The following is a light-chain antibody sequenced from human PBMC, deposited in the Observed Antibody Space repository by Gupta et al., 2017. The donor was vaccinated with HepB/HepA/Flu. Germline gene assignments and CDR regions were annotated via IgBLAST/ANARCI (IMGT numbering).Light chain of an antibody. V-gene: IGLV3-21*03. CDR3: QVWDSSSEHYV. CDR2: DDS. CDR1: NIGYKN. Sequence: SYVLTQLPPVSVVPGKSARITCGGNNIGYKNVHWYQQKPGQAPVLVLYDDSDRPSGIPERFSGSKSGNTATLTISRVEAGDEADYYCQVWDSSSEHYVFGTGTEVTVL. J-gene: IGLJ1*01.